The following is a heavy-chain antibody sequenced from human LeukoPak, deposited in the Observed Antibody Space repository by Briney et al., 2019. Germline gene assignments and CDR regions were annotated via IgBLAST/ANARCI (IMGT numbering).Heavy chain of an antibody. CDR2: INSDGSST. Sequence: PGGSLRLSCAASGFTFSSYWMHWVRQAPGKGLVWVSRINSDGSSTSYADSVKGRFTISRDNAKNTLYLQMNSLRAEDTAVYYCARALGYYYGSGRDQVYYMDVWGKGTTVTISS. V-gene: IGHV3-74*01. CDR1: GFTFSSYW. J-gene: IGHJ6*03. CDR3: ARALGYYYGSGRDQVYYMDV. D-gene: IGHD3-10*01.